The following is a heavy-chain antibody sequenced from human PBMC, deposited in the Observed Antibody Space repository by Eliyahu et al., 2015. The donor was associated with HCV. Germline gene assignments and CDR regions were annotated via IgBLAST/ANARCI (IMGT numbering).Heavy chain of an antibody. D-gene: IGHD3-10*01. J-gene: IGHJ4*02. Sequence: QVTLKESGPALVKPTQTLTLTCTFSGFSLSXTAXRVSWIRQPPGKALEWLARIDWDDDKFYRTSLKTRLTISKDTSKNQVVLTMSNMDPVDTATYYCARTVFVERFGEFYYFDYWGQGTLVTVSS. V-gene: IGHV2-70*04. CDR1: GFSLSXTAXR. CDR3: ARTVFVERFGEFYYFDY. CDR2: IDWDDDK.